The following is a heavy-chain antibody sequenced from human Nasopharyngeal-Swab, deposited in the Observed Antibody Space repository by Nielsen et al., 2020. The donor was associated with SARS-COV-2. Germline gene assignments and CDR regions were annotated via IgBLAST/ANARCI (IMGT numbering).Heavy chain of an antibody. D-gene: IGHD2-2*01. CDR2: IIPIFGTA. J-gene: IGHJ6*03. CDR3: ARSSREGYMDV. Sequence: WVRQAPGQGLEWMGGIIPIFGTANYAQKFQGRVTITADESTSTAYMELSSLRSEDTAVYYCARSSREGYMDVWGKGTTVTVSS. V-gene: IGHV1-69*01.